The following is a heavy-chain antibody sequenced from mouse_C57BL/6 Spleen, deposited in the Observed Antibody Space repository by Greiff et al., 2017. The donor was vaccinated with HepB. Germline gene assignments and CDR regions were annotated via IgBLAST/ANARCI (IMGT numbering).Heavy chain of an antibody. CDR2: IHPNSGST. CDR3: ARSYYYGSSPRMDY. V-gene: IGHV1-64*01. D-gene: IGHD1-1*01. J-gene: IGHJ4*01. CDR1: GYTFTSYW. Sequence: VQLQQPGAELVKPGASVKLSCKASGYTFTSYWMHWVKQRPGQGLEWIGMIHPNSGSTNYNEKFKSKATLTVDKSSSTAYMQLSSLTSEDSAVYYCARSYYYGSSPRMDYWGQGTSVTVSS.